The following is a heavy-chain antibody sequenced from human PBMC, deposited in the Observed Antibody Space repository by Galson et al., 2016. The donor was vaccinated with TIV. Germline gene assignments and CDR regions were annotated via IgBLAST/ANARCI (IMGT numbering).Heavy chain of an antibody. V-gene: IGHV3-23*01. D-gene: IGHD6-13*01. Sequence: SLRLSCAASGFTFSNFAVSWVRQAPGKGLEWVSAISAGGGRTNYADSVKGRFTISRDNSKNMVYLRMNSLRPEDTALYYCARDPGYSSSPYFDYWGQGDLVTVSS. CDR3: ARDPGYSSSPYFDY. CDR2: ISAGGGRT. J-gene: IGHJ4*02. CDR1: GFTFSNFA.